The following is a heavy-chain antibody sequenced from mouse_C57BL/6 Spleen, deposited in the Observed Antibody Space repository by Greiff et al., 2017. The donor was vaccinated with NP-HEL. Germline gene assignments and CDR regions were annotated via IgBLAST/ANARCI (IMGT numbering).Heavy chain of an antibody. CDR2: IHPNSGST. V-gene: IGHV1-64*01. CDR3: ANYYGSSFPYYAMDY. D-gene: IGHD1-1*01. CDR1: GYTFTSYW. J-gene: IGHJ4*01. Sequence: QVQLQQPGAELVKPGASVKLSCKASGYTFTSYWMHWVKQRPGQGLEWIGMIHPNSGSTNYNEKFKSKATLTVDKSSSTAYMQLSSLTSEDSAVYYCANYYGSSFPYYAMDYWGQGTSVTVSS.